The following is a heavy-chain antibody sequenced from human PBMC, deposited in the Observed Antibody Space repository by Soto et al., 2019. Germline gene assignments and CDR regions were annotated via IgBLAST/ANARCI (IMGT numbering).Heavy chain of an antibody. Sequence: EVQLVESGGGLVQPGGSLRLSCAASGFTFSSYSMNWVRQAPGKGLEWVSYISSSGSTIYYADSVKGRFTISRDNAKNSLYLQMNSLRAEDTAVYYCARASGGPLGDDYWGQGTLVTVSS. J-gene: IGHJ4*02. CDR2: ISSSGSTI. D-gene: IGHD3-10*01. CDR1: GFTFSSYS. CDR3: ARASGGPLGDDY. V-gene: IGHV3-48*04.